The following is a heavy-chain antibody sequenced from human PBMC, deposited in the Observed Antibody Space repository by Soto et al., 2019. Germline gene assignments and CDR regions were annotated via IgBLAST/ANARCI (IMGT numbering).Heavy chain of an antibody. CDR1: GGSFSGYY. D-gene: IGHD2-2*01. J-gene: IGHJ6*02. Sequence: QVQLQQWGAGLLKPSETLSLTCAVYGGSFSGYYWSWIRQPPGKGLEWIGEINHSGSTNYNPSLNTRVTISVXXSXHXXALKLSSVTAADTAVYYCARGTYCSSTSCYWGMDIWGQGTTVTVSS. CDR3: ARGTYCSSTSCYWGMDI. CDR2: INHSGST. V-gene: IGHV4-34*01.